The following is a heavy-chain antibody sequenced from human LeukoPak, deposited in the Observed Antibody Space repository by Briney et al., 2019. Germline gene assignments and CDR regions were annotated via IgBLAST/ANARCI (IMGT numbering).Heavy chain of an antibody. CDR1: GFTFSDYY. Sequence: GGSLRLSCAASGFTFSDYYMSWIRQAPGKGLEWVSYISSSGSTIYYADSVKGRFTISRDNAKNSLYLQMNSLRAEDTAVYYCARELSITMVRGGDGGSFNWFDPWGQGTLVTVSS. D-gene: IGHD3-10*01. V-gene: IGHV3-11*04. CDR2: ISSSGSTI. J-gene: IGHJ5*02. CDR3: ARELSITMVRGGDGGSFNWFDP.